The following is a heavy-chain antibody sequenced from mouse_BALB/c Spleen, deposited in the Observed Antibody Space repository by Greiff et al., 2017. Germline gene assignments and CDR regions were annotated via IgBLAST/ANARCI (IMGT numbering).Heavy chain of an antibody. J-gene: IGHJ3*01. D-gene: IGHD2-1*01. CDR3: ARWGGNYWFAY. V-gene: IGHV1-7*01. CDR1: GYTFTSYW. Sequence: VQLQQSGAELAKPGASVKMSCKASGYTFTSYWMHWVKQRPGQGLEWIGYINPSTGYTEYNQKFKDKATLTADKSSSTAYMQLSSLTSEDSAVYYCARWGGNYWFAYWGQGTLVTVSA. CDR2: INPSTGYT.